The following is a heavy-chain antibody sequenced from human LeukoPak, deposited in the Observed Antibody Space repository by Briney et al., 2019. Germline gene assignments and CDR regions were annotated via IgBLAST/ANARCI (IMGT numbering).Heavy chain of an antibody. Sequence: SETLSLTCTVSGYSISSSSYYWGWIRQPPGKGLEWIGSIYYSGSTYYNPSLKSRVTISVDTSKDQFSLKLSSVTAADTVVYYCSRRVTGYSSGWYYYMDVWGKGTTVTISS. CDR1: GYSISSSSYY. CDR2: IYYSGST. V-gene: IGHV4-39*01. CDR3: SRRVTGYSSGWYYYMDV. J-gene: IGHJ6*03. D-gene: IGHD6-19*01.